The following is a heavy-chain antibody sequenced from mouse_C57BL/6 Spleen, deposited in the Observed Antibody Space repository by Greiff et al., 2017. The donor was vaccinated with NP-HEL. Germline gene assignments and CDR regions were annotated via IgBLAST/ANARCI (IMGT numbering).Heavy chain of an antibody. CDR1: GYTFTSYW. D-gene: IGHD1-1*01. Sequence: QVQLQQPGTELVKPGASVKLSCKASGYTFTSYWMHWVKQRPGQGLEWIGNINPSNGGTNYNEKFKSKATLTVDKSSSTAYMQLSSMTSEDPAVYYCATGGSSPYYAMDYWGQGTSVTVSS. CDR2: INPSNGGT. CDR3: ATGGSSPYYAMDY. J-gene: IGHJ4*01. V-gene: IGHV1-53*01.